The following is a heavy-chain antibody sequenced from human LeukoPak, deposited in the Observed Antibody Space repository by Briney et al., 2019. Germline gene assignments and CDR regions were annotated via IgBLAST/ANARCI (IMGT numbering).Heavy chain of an antibody. V-gene: IGHV3-11*04. Sequence: PGGSLRLSCAASGFTFSDYYMSWIRQAPGKGLEWVSYISSSGSTIYYADSVKGRFTISRDNSKNTLYLQMNSLRAEDTAVYYCARPVDTAMSDPSFDYWGQGTLVTVSS. CDR1: GFTFSDYY. CDR3: ARPVDTAMSDPSFDY. D-gene: IGHD5-18*01. J-gene: IGHJ4*02. CDR2: ISSSGSTI.